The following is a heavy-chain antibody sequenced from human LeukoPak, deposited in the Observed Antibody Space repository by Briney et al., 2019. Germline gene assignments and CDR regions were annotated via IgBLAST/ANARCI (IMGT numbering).Heavy chain of an antibody. CDR2: IYYSGST. CDR3: ARETYYDFWSGTSQVAFDI. D-gene: IGHD3-3*01. CDR1: GGSISSGGYY. V-gene: IGHV4-31*03. J-gene: IGHJ3*02. Sequence: SETLSLTCTVSGGSISSGGYYWSWIRQHPGKGLEWTGYIYYSGSTYYNPSLNSRVTITVDTSKNQFPLKLSSVTAADTAVYYCARETYYDFWSGTSQVAFDIWGQGTMVTVSS.